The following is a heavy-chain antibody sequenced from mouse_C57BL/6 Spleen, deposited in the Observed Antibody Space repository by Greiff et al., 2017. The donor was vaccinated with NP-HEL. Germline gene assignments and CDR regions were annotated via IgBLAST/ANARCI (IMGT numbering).Heavy chain of an antibody. Sequence: EVMLVESGGGLVKPGGSLKLSCAASGFTFSSYAMSWVRQTPEKRLEWVATISDGGSYTYYPDNVKGRFTISRDNAKNNLYLQMSHLKSEDTAMYYCAREAFITTVVATGYFDYWGQGTTLTVSS. V-gene: IGHV5-4*01. J-gene: IGHJ2*01. D-gene: IGHD1-1*01. CDR1: GFTFSSYA. CDR2: ISDGGSYT. CDR3: AREAFITTVVATGYFDY.